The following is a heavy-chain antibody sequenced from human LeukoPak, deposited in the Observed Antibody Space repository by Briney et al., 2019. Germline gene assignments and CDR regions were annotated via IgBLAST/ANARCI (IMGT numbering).Heavy chain of an antibody. Sequence: ASVKVSCKASGYTFTGYYMHWVRQAPGQGLEWMGWINPNSAGTNYAQKLQRRATMTRDTSISTAYMELSRLRSDDTAVYYCARARFSSGYLNDYWGQGTLVTVSS. D-gene: IGHD3-22*01. CDR2: INPNSAGT. J-gene: IGHJ4*02. CDR3: ARARFSSGYLNDY. V-gene: IGHV1-2*02. CDR1: GYTFTGYY.